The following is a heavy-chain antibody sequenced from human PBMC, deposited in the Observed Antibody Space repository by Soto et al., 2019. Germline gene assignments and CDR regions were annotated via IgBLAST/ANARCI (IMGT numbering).Heavy chain of an antibody. CDR1: GASISGFY. Sequence: PSGTLSLTCTVSGASISGFYWSWIRKSAGKGLEWIGRIYATGTTDYNPSLKSRVMMSVDTSKEQFSLKLRSVTAADTAVYYCVRDGTKTLRDWFDPWGQGISVTDSS. CDR3: VRDGTKTLRDWFDP. J-gene: IGHJ5*02. D-gene: IGHD1-1*01. CDR2: IYATGTT. V-gene: IGHV4-4*07.